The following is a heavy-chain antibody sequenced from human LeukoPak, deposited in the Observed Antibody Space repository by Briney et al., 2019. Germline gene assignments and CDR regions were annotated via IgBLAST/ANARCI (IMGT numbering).Heavy chain of an antibody. CDR1: CGSFSGYY. J-gene: IGHJ3*02. Sequence: SETLSLTCALYCGSFSGYYWSLIRQPPGKGLEWIGEIVHSGNTKYNPSLKSRVTILVDTSKNQFSLHLTSVTAADTAVYQCARFVRSTWYKGAFDIWGQGTMVTVAS. CDR3: ARFVRSTWYKGAFDI. CDR2: IVHSGNT. V-gene: IGHV4-34*12. D-gene: IGHD6-13*01.